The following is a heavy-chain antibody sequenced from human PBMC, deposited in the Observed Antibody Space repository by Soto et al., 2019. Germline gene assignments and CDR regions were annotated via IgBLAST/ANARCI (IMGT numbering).Heavy chain of an antibody. D-gene: IGHD3-3*01. V-gene: IGHV4-59*01. CDR1: GGSISSYY. CDR3: ARDVDFGEGKT. J-gene: IGHJ5*02. Sequence: SETLSLTCTVSGGSISSYYWSWIRQPPGKGLEWIGYIYYSGSTNYNPSLKSRVTISVDTSKNQFSLKLRSATAADTAVYYCARDVDFGEGKTWGQGTLVTVSS. CDR2: IYYSGST.